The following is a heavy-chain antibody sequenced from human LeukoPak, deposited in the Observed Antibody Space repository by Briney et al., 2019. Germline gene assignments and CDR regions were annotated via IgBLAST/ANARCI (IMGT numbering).Heavy chain of an antibody. CDR1: GFTFSSYA. CDR2: ISSSSSYI. V-gene: IGHV3-21*01. J-gene: IGHJ4*02. D-gene: IGHD6-19*01. Sequence: GGSLRLSCAASGFTFSSYAMSWVRQAPGKGLEWVSSISSSSSYIYYADSVKGRFTISRDNAKNSLYLQMNSLRAEDTAVYYCARGSGWGGGYFDYWGQGTLVTVSS. CDR3: ARGSGWGGGYFDY.